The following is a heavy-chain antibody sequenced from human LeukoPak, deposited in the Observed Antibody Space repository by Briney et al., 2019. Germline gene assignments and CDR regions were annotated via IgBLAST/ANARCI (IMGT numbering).Heavy chain of an antibody. CDR3: ARPSKGSGPDWFDT. CDR1: GYTFTDYY. J-gene: IGHJ5*02. D-gene: IGHD2-15*01. V-gene: IGHV1-2*02. Sequence: ASVKVSCKASGYTFTDYYIHWVRQAPGQGLEWMAWINPNSGGTDYAQNFQGRVTMTSDTSITTAYMELSSLRSDDTAVYFCARPSKGSGPDWFDTWGQGTLVTVSS. CDR2: INPNSGGT.